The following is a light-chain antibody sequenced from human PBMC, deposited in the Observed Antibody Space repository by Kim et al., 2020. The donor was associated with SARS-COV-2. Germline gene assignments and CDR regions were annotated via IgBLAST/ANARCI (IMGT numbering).Light chain of an antibody. CDR3: QVWDSSNDHVI. J-gene: IGLJ2*01. CDR1: NVGSKS. V-gene: IGLV3-21*03. Sequence: SYELTQPPSVSVAPGTTATITCGGYNVGSKSVHWYQQRSGQAPVLVVYDDRDRPSGIPERFSGSNSVNTATLTINRVEAGGGADYYFQVWDSSNDHVIFG. CDR2: DDR.